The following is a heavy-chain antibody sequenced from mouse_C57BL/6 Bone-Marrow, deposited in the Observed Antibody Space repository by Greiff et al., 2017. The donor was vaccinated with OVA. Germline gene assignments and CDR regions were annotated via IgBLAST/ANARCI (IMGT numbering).Heavy chain of an antibody. Sequence: EVKLMESGAELVRPGASVKLSCTASGFNIKDDYMHWVKQRPEQGLEWIGWIDPENGDTEYASKFQGKATITADTSSNTAYLQLSSLTSEDTAVYYCTTRVYYYGSSAFAYWGQGTLVTVSA. J-gene: IGHJ3*01. V-gene: IGHV14-4*01. CDR2: IDPENGDT. CDR3: TTRVYYYGSSAFAY. CDR1: GFNIKDDY. D-gene: IGHD1-1*01.